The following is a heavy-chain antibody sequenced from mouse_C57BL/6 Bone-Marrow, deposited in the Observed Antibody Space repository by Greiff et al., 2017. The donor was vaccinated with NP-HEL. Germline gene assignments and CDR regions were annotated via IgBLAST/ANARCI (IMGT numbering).Heavy chain of an antibody. CDR2: IDPSDSYT. J-gene: IGHJ2*01. V-gene: IGHV1-69*01. D-gene: IGHD4-1*01. Sequence: VQLQQPGAELVMPGASVKLSCKASGYTFTSYWMHWVKQRPGQGLEWIGEIDPSDSYTNHNQKFKGKSTLTVDKSSSSAYMQLSSLTAEDSAVYYCARDWDYFDYWGQGTTLTVSS. CDR1: GYTFTSYW. CDR3: ARDWDYFDY.